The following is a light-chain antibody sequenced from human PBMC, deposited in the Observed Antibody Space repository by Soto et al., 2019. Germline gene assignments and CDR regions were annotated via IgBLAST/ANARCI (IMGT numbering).Light chain of an antibody. CDR2: GAS. Sequence: EIVLTQSPGTLSLSPGERVTLSCRASQSVSSSYLAWYQQKPGQAPRLLIHGASNRATGTPDRFSGSVSGTDFTLTISRLEPADFAVYYCQQYGSPPTFGQGTKVEIK. J-gene: IGKJ1*01. V-gene: IGKV3-20*01. CDR1: QSVSSSY. CDR3: QQYGSPPT.